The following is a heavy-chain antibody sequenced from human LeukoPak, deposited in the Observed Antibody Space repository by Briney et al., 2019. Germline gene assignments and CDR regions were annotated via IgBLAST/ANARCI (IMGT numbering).Heavy chain of an antibody. V-gene: IGHV3-48*04. CDR1: GFTFSSYS. D-gene: IGHD1-14*01. J-gene: IGHJ6*02. CDR3: ARDIAEHGMDV. CDR2: ISSSDTII. Sequence: GGSLRLSCAASGFTFSSYSMNWVRQAPGKGLEWVSYISSSDTIIDYADSVKGRFTISRDNAKNSLYLQMNSLRAEDTAVYYCARDIAEHGMDVWGQGTTVTVSS.